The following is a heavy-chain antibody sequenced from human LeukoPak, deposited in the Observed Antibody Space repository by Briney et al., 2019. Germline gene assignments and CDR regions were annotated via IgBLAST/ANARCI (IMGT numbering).Heavy chain of an antibody. J-gene: IGHJ5*02. CDR1: GGTFSSYA. D-gene: IGHD4-17*01. V-gene: IGHV1-69*13. CDR2: IIPIFGTA. CDR3: ARTVLPYNWFDP. Sequence: SVKVSCKASGGTFSSYAISWVRQAPGQGLEWMGGIIPIFGTANYAQKFQGRVTITADESTSTAYMELSSLRSEDTAVYYCARTVLPYNWFDPWGQGTLVTVSS.